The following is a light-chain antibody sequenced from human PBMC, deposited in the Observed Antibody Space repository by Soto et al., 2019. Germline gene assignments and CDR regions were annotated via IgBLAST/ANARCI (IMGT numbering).Light chain of an antibody. CDR2: KAS. Sequence: DIQMTQSPSTLSASVGDRVTITCGASQSISSWLAWYQQKPGKAPKLLIYKASSLETGVPSRFSGSGSGTEFTLIISSLQPDDFAGYYCQQYGSSSPWTFGQGTKVEIK. V-gene: IGKV1-5*03. CDR3: QQYGSSSPWT. J-gene: IGKJ1*01. CDR1: QSISSW.